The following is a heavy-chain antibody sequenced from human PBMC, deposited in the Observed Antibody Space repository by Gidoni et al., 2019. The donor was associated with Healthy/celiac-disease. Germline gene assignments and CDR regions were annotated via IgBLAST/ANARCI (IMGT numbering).Heavy chain of an antibody. V-gene: IGHV3-21*01. CDR1: GFTFSSYS. CDR2: SSISSSYI. J-gene: IGHJ5*02. Sequence: EVQLVESGGGLDKPGGSLHLPCAASGFTFSSYSMNWVRQAPGKGLEWVSSSSISSSYICYADSVKGRFTISRDNAKNSLYLQMNSLRAEDTAVYYCARGRDSSSWYNWFDPWGQGTLVTVSS. D-gene: IGHD6-13*01. CDR3: ARGRDSSSWYNWFDP.